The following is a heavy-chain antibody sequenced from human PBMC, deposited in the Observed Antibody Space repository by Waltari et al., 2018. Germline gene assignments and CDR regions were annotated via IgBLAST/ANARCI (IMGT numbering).Heavy chain of an antibody. V-gene: IGHV4-38-2*01. CDR1: GYSISSGYY. Sequence: QVQLQESGPGLVKPSETLSLTCAVSGYSISSGYYWGWIRQPPGKGLEWIGSIYHSGSTYYNPSLKSRVTISVDTSKNQFSLKLSSVTAADTAVYYCARLLSSGWYLVDYWGQGTLVIVSS. J-gene: IGHJ4*02. D-gene: IGHD6-19*01. CDR3: ARLLSSGWYLVDY. CDR2: IYHSGST.